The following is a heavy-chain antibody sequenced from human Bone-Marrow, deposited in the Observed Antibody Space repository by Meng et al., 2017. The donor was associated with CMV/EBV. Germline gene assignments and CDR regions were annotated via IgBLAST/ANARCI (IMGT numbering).Heavy chain of an antibody. D-gene: IGHD2/OR15-2a*01. CDR1: GYTFTGYY. CDR2: INPNSDGT. V-gene: IGHV1-2*02. Sequence: ASVKVSCKASGYTFTGYYMHWVRQAPGQGLEWMGWINPNSDGTNYAQKFRGRVTVTRDTSISTAYMELTGLRSEDTAMYYCARDQGGQVLYDYWGQGTLVTVSS. CDR3: ARDQGGQVLYDY. J-gene: IGHJ4*02.